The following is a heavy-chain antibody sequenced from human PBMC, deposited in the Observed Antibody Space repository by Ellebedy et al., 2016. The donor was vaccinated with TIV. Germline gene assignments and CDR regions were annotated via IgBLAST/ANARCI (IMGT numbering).Heavy chain of an antibody. J-gene: IGHJ4*01. CDR2: ISGSGGST. Sequence: PGGSLRLSCAASGFTFSSYAMSWVRQAPGKGLEWVSAISGSGGSTYYADSVKGRFTISRDNAKTSLHLQMNSLRDEDTAVYYCAVSVEWHFEYWGHGVLVTVSS. D-gene: IGHD3-3*01. V-gene: IGHV3-23*01. CDR3: AVSVEWHFEY. CDR1: GFTFSSYA.